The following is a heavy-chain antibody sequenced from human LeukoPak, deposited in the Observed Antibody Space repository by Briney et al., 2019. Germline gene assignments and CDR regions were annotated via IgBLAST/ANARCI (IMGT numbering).Heavy chain of an antibody. CDR1: GDSVSSNSAA. D-gene: IGHD5-12*01. CDR3: ARVLEYSGYDSPGLFDY. Sequence: SQTLSLTCAISGDSVSSNSAAWNWIRQSPSRGLEWLGRTYYRSKWYNDYAVSVKSRITINPDTSKDQFSLQLNSVTPEDTAVYYCARVLEYSGYDSPGLFDYWGQGTLVTVSS. V-gene: IGHV6-1*01. J-gene: IGHJ4*02. CDR2: TYYRSKWYN.